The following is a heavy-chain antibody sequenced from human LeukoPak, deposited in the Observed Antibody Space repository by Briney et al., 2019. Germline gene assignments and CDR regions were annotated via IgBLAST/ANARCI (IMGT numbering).Heavy chain of an antibody. Sequence: ASVKVSCKASGYTFTGYYMHWVRQAPGQGLEWMGWINPNSGGPNYAQKFQGRVTMTRDTSISTAYMELSRLRSDDTAVYYCARPTSGYDSYDYWGQGTLVIVSS. CDR2: INPNSGGP. CDR1: GYTFTGYY. V-gene: IGHV1-2*02. J-gene: IGHJ4*02. CDR3: ARPTSGYDSYDY. D-gene: IGHD5-12*01.